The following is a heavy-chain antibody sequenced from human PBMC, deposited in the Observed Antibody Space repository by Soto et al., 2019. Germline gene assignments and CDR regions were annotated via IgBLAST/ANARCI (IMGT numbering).Heavy chain of an antibody. CDR2: IIPISDTT. V-gene: IGHV1-69*01. CDR1: GGTFSSYA. CDR3: ARSQGSSTSLEIYYYYYYGMDV. D-gene: IGHD2-2*01. J-gene: IGHJ6*02. Sequence: QVQLVQSGAEVKKPGSSVKVSCKASGGTFSSYAISWVRQAPGQGLEWMGGIIPISDTTNYAQKFQGRVTITADESRSTAYMELSSVRSEDTAVYYCARSQGSSTSLEIYYYYYYGMDVWGQGTRVTVSS.